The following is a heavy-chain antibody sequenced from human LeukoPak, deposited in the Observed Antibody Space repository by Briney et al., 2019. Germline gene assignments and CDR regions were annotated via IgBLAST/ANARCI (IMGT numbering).Heavy chain of an antibody. CDR1: GFTFSSYA. CDR3: AKATGYLL. V-gene: IGHV3-30*04. D-gene: IGHD1-14*01. J-gene: IGHJ4*02. CDR2: ISYDGSNK. Sequence: GRSLRLSCAASGFTFSSYAMHWVRQAPGKGLEWVALISYDGSNKYYADSVKGRFTIARDDPENTLFLQMNSLRAEDTAVYYCAKATGYLLWGQGTLVTVSS.